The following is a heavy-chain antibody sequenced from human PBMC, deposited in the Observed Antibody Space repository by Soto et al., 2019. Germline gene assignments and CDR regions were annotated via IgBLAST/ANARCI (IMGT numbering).Heavy chain of an antibody. CDR3: AKDRLAYSSRRSGVPAE. V-gene: IGHV3-30*18. D-gene: IGHD6-13*01. CDR2: MSYDGSEK. CDR1: GFTFSNYG. Sequence: VQLVESGGGVVQPGRSLRLSCAASGFTFSNYGIHWVRQAPGKGLEWVAVMSYDGSEKYFADSVKGRFTISRDFSKNTLYLQMNNLRPEDTAVYYCAKDRLAYSSRRSGVPAEWGQGTLVTVSP. J-gene: IGHJ4*02.